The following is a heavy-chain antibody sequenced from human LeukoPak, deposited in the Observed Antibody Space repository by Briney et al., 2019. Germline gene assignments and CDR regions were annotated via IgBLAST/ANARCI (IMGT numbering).Heavy chain of an antibody. CDR2: IYYSGST. J-gene: IGHJ3*02. V-gene: IGHV4-59*08. CDR1: GGSISSYY. D-gene: IGHD3-10*01. CDR3: ARAPGLSPFGSFDI. Sequence: SETLSLTCTVSGGSISSYYWSWIRQPPGKGLEWIGYIYYSGSTNYNPSLKSRVTISVDTSKNQFSLKLSSVTAADTAVYYCARAPGLSPFGSFDIWGQGTMVTVSS.